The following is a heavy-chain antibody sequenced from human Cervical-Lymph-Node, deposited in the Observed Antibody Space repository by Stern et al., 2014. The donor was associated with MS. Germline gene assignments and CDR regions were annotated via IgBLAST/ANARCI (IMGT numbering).Heavy chain of an antibody. CDR1: GFTFDSYS. V-gene: IGHV3-74*01. CDR3: SGSNWYFFDY. Sequence: QLVESGGCLVQPGGALRLSWAASGFTFDSYSMHCVRQVPGKGLVWVSRINTDGSSPRYADSVKGRFTISRDNAKNMLYLEMNSLRAEDTAVYYCSGSNWYFFDYWGQGTLVTVSS. CDR2: INTDGSSP. J-gene: IGHJ4*02. D-gene: IGHD6-13*01.